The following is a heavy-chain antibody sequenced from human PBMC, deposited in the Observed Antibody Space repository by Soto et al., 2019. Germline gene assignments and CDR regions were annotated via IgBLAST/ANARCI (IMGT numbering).Heavy chain of an antibody. CDR3: VKEYCTGGTCFDAFDL. J-gene: IGHJ3*01. V-gene: IGHV3-48*03. CDR2: ISDGGTTI. Sequence: EAELVESGGGLVQPEGSLTLSCAASGFIFSDYEVDWVRQAPGREPEWISYISDGGTTIYYAASVKGRFTISRDDAKKSLYLHMNNLRVDDTAIYFCVKEYCTGGTCFDAFDLWGQGTVVTVSS. D-gene: IGHD2-8*02. CDR1: GFIFSDYE.